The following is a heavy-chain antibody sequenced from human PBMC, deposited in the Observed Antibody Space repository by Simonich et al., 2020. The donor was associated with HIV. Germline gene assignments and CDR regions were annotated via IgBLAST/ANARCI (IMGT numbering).Heavy chain of an antibody. CDR2: IYYSGGT. CDR3: ASITGTTFRVSY. D-gene: IGHD1-7*01. J-gene: IGHJ4*02. Sequence: QLQLQESGPGLVKPSETLSLTCTVSGGSISSSSYYWGWIRQPPGKGQEWIGSIYYSGGTYYNPSLKRRVTISVDTSKTQFSLKLSSVTAADTAVYYCASITGTTFRVSYWGQGTLVTVSS. CDR1: GGSISSSSYY. V-gene: IGHV4-39*01.